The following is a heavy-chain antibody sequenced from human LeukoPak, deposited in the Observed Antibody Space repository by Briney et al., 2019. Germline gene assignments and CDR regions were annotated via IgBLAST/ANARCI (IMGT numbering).Heavy chain of an antibody. Sequence: SVKVSCKASGGTFSSYAISWVRQAPGQGLEWMGRIIPILGIANYAQKFQGRVTITADKSTSTAYMELSSLRSEDTAVYYCALRYYYGSGSYTDYFDYWGQGTLVTVSS. CDR2: IIPILGIA. CDR1: GGTFSSYA. D-gene: IGHD3-10*01. J-gene: IGHJ4*02. CDR3: ALRYYYGSGSYTDYFDY. V-gene: IGHV1-69*04.